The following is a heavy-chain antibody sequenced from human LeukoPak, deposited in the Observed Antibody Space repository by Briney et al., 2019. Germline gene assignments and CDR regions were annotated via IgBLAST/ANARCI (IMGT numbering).Heavy chain of an antibody. CDR1: GGSISSSSNY. D-gene: IGHD1-26*01. J-gene: IGHJ4*02. V-gene: IGHV4-39*07. Sequence: SETLSLTCSVSGGSISSSSNYWGWIRQPPGKGLEWIGSIYNGGSTYYNPSLKSRVTISVDTSNNQFSLRLSSVTAADAAVYYCATTTIRLGFWGQGTLVTVSS. CDR3: ATTTIRLGF. CDR2: IYNGGST.